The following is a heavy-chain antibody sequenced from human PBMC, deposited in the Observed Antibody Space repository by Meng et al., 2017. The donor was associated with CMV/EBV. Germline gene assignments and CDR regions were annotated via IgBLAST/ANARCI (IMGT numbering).Heavy chain of an antibody. Sequence: GGSLRLSCAASGFTFSSYCMSWVRQAPGKGMEWVANIKQDGSEKYYVDSVKGRFTISRDNAKNSLYLQMNSLRAEDTAVYYCARDGQWLGSVYWGQGTLVTVSS. V-gene: IGHV3-7*01. CDR2: IKQDGSEK. CDR3: ARDGQWLGSVY. J-gene: IGHJ4*02. CDR1: GFTFSSYC. D-gene: IGHD6-19*01.